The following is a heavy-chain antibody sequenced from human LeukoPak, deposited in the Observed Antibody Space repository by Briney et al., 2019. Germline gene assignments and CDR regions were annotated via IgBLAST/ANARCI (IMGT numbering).Heavy chain of an antibody. CDR2: MSYSGST. CDR1: GDSISSGNY. V-gene: IGHV4-61*01. D-gene: IGHD2-2*01. Sequence: SETLSLTCTVSGDSISSGNYWGWIRQPPGKGLEWIGYMSYSGSTNYNPSLKSRVTISVDTSKNQFSLKLSSVTAADTAVYYCASGGYCGSTDCYPNWFDPWGQGTLVTVSS. J-gene: IGHJ5*02. CDR3: ASGGYCGSTDCYPNWFDP.